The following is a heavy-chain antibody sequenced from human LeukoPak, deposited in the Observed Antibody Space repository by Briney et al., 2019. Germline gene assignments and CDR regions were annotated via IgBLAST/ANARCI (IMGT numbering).Heavy chain of an antibody. D-gene: IGHD2-15*01. V-gene: IGHV4-39*01. CDR1: GASINSGIYF. CDR2: MHFGWDT. Sequence: PSETLSLTCSVSGASINSGIYFWGWIRQRPGEGLEWIGSMHFGWDTHYNPSLKSRVTISEDTSKNQFSLKLSSVSAADTAVYYCARAPLGFCSGGTCKRYFDYWGQGTLVTVSS. J-gene: IGHJ4*02. CDR3: ARAPLGFCSGGTCKRYFDY.